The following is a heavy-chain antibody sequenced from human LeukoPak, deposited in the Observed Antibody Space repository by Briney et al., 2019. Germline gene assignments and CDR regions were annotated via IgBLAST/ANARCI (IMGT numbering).Heavy chain of an antibody. CDR1: GYTFTDYY. CDR2: INPNTGGT. J-gene: IGHJ4*02. CDR3: AREWASYVAHY. Sequence: ASVKVSCKASGYTFTDYYIHWVRQAPGQGLEWMGWINPNTGGTNYAQRFQGRVTMTRDTSIGTDYMELSRLRFDDTAVYYCAREWASYVAHYWGQGTLVTVSS. D-gene: IGHD1-26*01. V-gene: IGHV1-2*02.